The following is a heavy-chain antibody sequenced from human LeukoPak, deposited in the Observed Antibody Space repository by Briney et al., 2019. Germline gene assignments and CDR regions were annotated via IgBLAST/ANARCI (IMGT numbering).Heavy chain of an antibody. CDR2: IDPSDSYT. J-gene: IGHJ4*02. CDR1: GYSFTSYW. D-gene: IGHD6-13*01. Sequence: GESQKISCKGSGYSFTSYWISWVRQMPGKGLEWMGRIDPSDSYTNYSPSFQGHVTISADKSISTAYLQWSSLKASDTAMYYCARRHMAAGNFDYWGQGTLVTVSS. CDR3: ARRHMAAGNFDY. V-gene: IGHV5-10-1*01.